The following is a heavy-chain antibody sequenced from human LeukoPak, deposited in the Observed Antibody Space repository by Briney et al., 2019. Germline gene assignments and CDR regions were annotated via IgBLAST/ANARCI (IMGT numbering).Heavy chain of an antibody. CDR1: GLTFSSYW. J-gene: IGHJ3*02. CDR3: ARGLAARRGAFDI. Sequence: GGSLRLSCVASGLTFSSYWMSWVRQAPGKGLEWVANIKQDGGEKYYVDSVKGRFTISRDNAKNSLYLQMNSLRAEDTAVYYCARGLAARRGAFDIWGQGTMVTVSS. D-gene: IGHD6-6*01. V-gene: IGHV3-7*01. CDR2: IKQDGGEK.